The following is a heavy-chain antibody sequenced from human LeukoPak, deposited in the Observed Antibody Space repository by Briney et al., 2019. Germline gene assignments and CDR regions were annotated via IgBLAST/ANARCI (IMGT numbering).Heavy chain of an antibody. D-gene: IGHD3-22*01. CDR3: AKRDTSGQYFFDC. J-gene: IGHJ4*02. CDR2: ITISRIST. Sequence: GGPLRLSCAASGFTFSNYGMSWVRQAPGKGLEGVASITISRISTYYADSVKGRFNISRDTSKNTLYLQMNSLRAEDTAVYYCAKRDTSGQYFFDCWGQGTLVTVSS. CDR1: GFTFSNYG. V-gene: IGHV3-23*01.